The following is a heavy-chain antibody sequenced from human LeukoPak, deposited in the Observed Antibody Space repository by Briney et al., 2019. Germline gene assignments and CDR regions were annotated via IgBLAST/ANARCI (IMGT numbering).Heavy chain of an antibody. J-gene: IGHJ5*02. CDR3: ARDRDSSSWFSNWFDP. D-gene: IGHD6-13*01. CDR2: IYYTGSA. CDR1: GGSISSYY. V-gene: IGHV4-59*01. Sequence: SETLSLTCTVSGGSISSYYWSWIRQPPGRKLEWIGYIYYTGSAHYNPSLRSRVTISVDTSKNQFSLSLSSVTAAGTAVYYCARDRDSSSWFSNWFDPWGQGTLVSVSS.